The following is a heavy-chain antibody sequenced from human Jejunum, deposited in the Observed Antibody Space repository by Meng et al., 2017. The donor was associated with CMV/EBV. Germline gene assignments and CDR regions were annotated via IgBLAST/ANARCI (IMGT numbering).Heavy chain of an antibody. Sequence: EGQLWGSGGGLVQPGGSLRLSCAASGFTFNDMSWVRQAPGKGLEWVSAISATGRSTYYADSVKGRFTISRDNSKNTLFLQVSSLRAEDTAIYYCAKDDRGVQSNWGQGTLVTVSS. CDR2: ISATGRST. CDR1: GFTFND. CDR3: AKDDRGVQSN. V-gene: IGHV3-23*01. D-gene: IGHD3-22*01. J-gene: IGHJ4*02.